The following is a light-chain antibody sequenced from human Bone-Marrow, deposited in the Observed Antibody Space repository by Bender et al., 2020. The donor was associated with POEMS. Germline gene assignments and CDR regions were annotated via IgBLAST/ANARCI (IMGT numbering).Light chain of an antibody. V-gene: IGLV1-40*01. J-gene: IGLJ1*01. Sequence: QSVLTQPPSVSGAPGQRVTISCTGSSSNIGAGYDVHWYQQLPGRAPKLLIYGNTNRPSGVPDRFSGSKSGTSASLAITGLQGDDEADYYCSSYTSSLTYVFGPGTKVTVL. CDR2: GNT. CDR3: SSYTSSLTYV. CDR1: SSNIGAGYD.